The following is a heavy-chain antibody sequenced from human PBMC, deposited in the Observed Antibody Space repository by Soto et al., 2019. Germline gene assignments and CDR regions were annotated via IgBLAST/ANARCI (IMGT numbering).Heavy chain of an antibody. V-gene: IGHV4-34*01. CDR3: LSYSSSWPLHDY. CDR2: INHSGST. CDR1: GGSLNGYY. D-gene: IGHD6-13*01. J-gene: IGHJ4*02. Sequence: PSGTLSLTCAVYGGSLNGYYWCWIRQPPGKGLELIGEINHSGSTNYNPSLKSRVTISVDTSKNQFSLKLSSVTAADTAVYYCLSYSSSWPLHDYSGQTTLVSVSS.